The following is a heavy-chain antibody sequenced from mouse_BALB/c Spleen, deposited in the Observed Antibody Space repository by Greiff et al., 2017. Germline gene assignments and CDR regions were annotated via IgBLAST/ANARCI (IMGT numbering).Heavy chain of an antibody. J-gene: IGHJ2*01. CDR1: GYNFTSYW. V-gene: IGHV1-55*01. CDR3: ARYGGWLLPYYFDY. D-gene: IGHD2-3*01. Sequence: QVQLQQSGAELVKPGTSVKLSCKASGYNFTSYWINWVKLRPGQGLEWIGDIYPGSGSTNYNEKFKSKATLTVDTSSSTAYMQLSSLASEDSALYYCARYGGWLLPYYFDYWGQGTTLTVSA. CDR2: IYPGSGST.